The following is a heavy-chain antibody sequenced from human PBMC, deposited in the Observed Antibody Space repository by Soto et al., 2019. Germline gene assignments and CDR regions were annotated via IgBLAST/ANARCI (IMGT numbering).Heavy chain of an antibody. V-gene: IGHV1-18*01. D-gene: IGHD3-9*01. J-gene: IGHJ6*02. CDR2: ISVYNGDT. CDR1: GYTLTSYG. CDR3: ATTTGYSYHYYGMNV. Sequence: QAQLVQSGAEVKRPGASVKVSCKASGYTLTSYGISWVRQAPRQGPEWMGWISVYNGDTNYAQKLQGRVTMTTDTSTSAAYMELTTLRSDDTAVYYCATTTGYSYHYYGMNVWGQGTTVTVSS.